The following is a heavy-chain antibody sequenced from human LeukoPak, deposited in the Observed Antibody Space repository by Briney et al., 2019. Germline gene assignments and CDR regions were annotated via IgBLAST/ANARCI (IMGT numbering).Heavy chain of an antibody. CDR3: AAHAEYGDYLKHMDV. CDR1: GYTFTSYG. V-gene: IGHV1-18*01. Sequence: ASVKVSCKASGYTFTSYGISWVRQAPGQGLEWMGWISAYNGNTNYAQKLQGRVTMTTDTSTSTAYMELRSLRSDDTAVYYCAAHAEYGDYLKHMDVWGKGTTVTVSS. J-gene: IGHJ6*03. CDR2: ISAYNGNT. D-gene: IGHD4-17*01.